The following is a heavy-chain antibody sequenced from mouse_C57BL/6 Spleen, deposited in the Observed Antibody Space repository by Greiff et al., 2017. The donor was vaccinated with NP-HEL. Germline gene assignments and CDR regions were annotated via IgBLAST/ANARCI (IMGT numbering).Heavy chain of an antibody. CDR1: GYTFTSYW. D-gene: IGHD1-1*01. J-gene: IGHJ4*01. V-gene: IGHV1-61*01. Sequence: VQLQQPGAELVRPGSSVKLSCKASGYTFTSYWMDWVKQRPGQGLEWIGNIYPSDSETHYNQKFKDKATLTVDKSSSTAYMQLSSLTSEDSAVYYCARLYGSSMDYWGQGTSVTVPS. CDR2: IYPSDSET. CDR3: ARLYGSSMDY.